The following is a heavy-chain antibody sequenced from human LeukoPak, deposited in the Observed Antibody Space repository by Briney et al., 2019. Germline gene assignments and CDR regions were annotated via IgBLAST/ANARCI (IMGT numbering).Heavy chain of an antibody. CDR1: GYTVTGYY. J-gene: IGHJ5*02. CDR2: INPKNGGT. V-gene: IGHV1-2*02. D-gene: IGHD3-22*01. Sequence: ASVKVSCKASGYTVTGYYMHWVRKAPGQGLEWMGWINPKNGGTNYAQKFQGRVTMTRDTSISTAYMELSRLRSDDTAMYYCARFYDSSAYYRNNWFDPWGQGTLVTVSS. CDR3: ARFYDSSAYYRNNWFDP.